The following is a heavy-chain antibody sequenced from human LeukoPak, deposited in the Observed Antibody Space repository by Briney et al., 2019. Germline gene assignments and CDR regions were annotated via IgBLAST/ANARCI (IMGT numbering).Heavy chain of an antibody. Sequence: ASVKVSCKASGGVFTTYAISWVRQAPGQGLEWMGSIIPFLGTTNYAQKFQGRVTVTADEPTRTAYMELTYVRSDDTAVYYCTIIPNVILFTHYFEYWGQGTLVTVSS. D-gene: IGHD2-21*01. CDR3: TIIPNVILFTHYFEY. V-gene: IGHV1-69*11. CDR1: GGVFTTYA. CDR2: IIPFLGTT. J-gene: IGHJ4*02.